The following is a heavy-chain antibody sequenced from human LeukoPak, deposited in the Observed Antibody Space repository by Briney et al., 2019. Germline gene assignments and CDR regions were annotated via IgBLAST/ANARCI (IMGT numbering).Heavy chain of an antibody. V-gene: IGHV1-69*01. Sequence: SVKVSCKASGGTFSSYAISWVRQAPGQGLEWMGGIIPIFGTANYAQKFQGRVTITADESTSIAYMELSSLRSEDTAVYYCARANATVLTGYFEALITFNYWGQGTRVTVSS. D-gene: IGHD3-9*01. J-gene: IGHJ4*02. CDR1: GGTFSSYA. CDR2: IIPIFGTA. CDR3: ARANATVLTGYFEALITFNY.